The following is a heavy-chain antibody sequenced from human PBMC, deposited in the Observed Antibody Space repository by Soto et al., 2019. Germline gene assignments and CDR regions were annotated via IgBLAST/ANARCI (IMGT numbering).Heavy chain of an antibody. V-gene: IGHV1-46*01. Sequence: QVQLVQSGVEVKKPGASVKVSCKASGYTFTDYRMIWVRQAPGQGLEWMGIINPSGGSTNYAPNFQGRVTLTRDSFTSTVYIEPSNLRSEDTAVYYCARPAGRLANWFDPWGQGTLVTVSS. J-gene: IGHJ5*02. CDR2: INPSGGST. D-gene: IGHD6-6*01. CDR1: GYTFTDYR. CDR3: ARPAGRLANWFDP.